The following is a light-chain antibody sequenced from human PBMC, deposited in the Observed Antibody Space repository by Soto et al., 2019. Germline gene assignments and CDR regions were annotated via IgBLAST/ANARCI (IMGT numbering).Light chain of an antibody. CDR3: QQSYSTPRT. CDR2: AAS. CDR1: QAIRTA. Sequence: DIQMTQSPSSLSASVGDRVTITCRASQAIRTALGWYQQRPGKVPKLLIYAASTLQSGVPSRFSGSGSGTDFTLTISSLQPEDFATYYCQQSYSTPRTFGQGTKVDNK. J-gene: IGKJ1*01. V-gene: IGKV1-39*01.